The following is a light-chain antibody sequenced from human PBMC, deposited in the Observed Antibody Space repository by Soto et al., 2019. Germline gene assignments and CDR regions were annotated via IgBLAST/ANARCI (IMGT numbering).Light chain of an antibody. CDR2: GAS. V-gene: IGKV3-20*01. Sequence: EMVLTQSPGTLSLSPGERATLSCRASQSVSSTYLAWYQQNPGQAPRLLIYGASNRATGIPDRLSGSGSGTALTLTISRLEPEDFAVYYCQQYGGSHWTFGQGTRVDI. CDR3: QQYGGSHWT. CDR1: QSVSSTY. J-gene: IGKJ1*01.